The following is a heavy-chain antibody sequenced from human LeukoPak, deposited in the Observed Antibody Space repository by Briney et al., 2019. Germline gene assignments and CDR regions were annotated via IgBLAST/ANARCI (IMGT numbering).Heavy chain of an antibody. V-gene: IGHV3-48*01. D-gene: IGHD3-3*01. CDR3: ARDPSIFGVATYYYYMDV. Sequence: GGSLRLSCAASGFTFSSYSMNWVRQTPGKGLEWVSYISSGSSTIYYADSVKGRFTISRDNAKNSLYLQMNSLRAEDTAVYYCARDPSIFGVATYYYYMDVWGKGTTVTVSS. CDR1: GFTFSSYS. J-gene: IGHJ6*03. CDR2: ISSGSSTI.